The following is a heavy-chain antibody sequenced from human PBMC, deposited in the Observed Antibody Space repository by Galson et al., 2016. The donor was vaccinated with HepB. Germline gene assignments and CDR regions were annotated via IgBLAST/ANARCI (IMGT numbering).Heavy chain of an antibody. Sequence: TLSLTCTVTGGSISNAGYYWSWIRQPAGKGLEWLGRIHTSGSTNYNPSLRTRLSISLDTSNNHFSLKLSSVTAADTAVYYCARVYRGNEYYQSFGMDVWGQGTTVTVSS. D-gene: IGHD3-10*01. V-gene: IGHV4-61*02. CDR3: ARVYRGNEYYQSFGMDV. CDR2: IHTSGST. CDR1: GGSISNAGYY. J-gene: IGHJ6*02.